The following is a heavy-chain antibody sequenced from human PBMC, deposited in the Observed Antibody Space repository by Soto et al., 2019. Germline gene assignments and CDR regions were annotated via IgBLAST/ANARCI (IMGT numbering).Heavy chain of an antibody. CDR3: ARFNSGSYSEVFDI. CDR1: GGSISSYY. CDR2: IYYSGST. D-gene: IGHD1-26*01. Sequence: PSETLSLTCTVSGGSISSYYWSWIRQPPGKGLEWIGYIYYSGSTNYNPSLKSRVTISVDTSKNQFSLKLSSVTAADTAVYYCARFNSGSYSEVFDIWGQGTMVTVSS. J-gene: IGHJ3*02. V-gene: IGHV4-59*01.